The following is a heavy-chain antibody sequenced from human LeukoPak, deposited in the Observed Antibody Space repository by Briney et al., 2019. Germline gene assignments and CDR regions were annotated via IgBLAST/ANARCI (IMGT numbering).Heavy chain of an antibody. CDR2: ISSSGSTI. CDR1: GFTFSSYS. J-gene: IGHJ4*02. D-gene: IGHD1-26*01. Sequence: PGGSLRLSCAAAGFTFSSYSMIWVRQAPGKGLEWISYISSSGSTIYYADSVKGRFTISRDNAKNSLYLQMNSLRDEDTAVYYCARDNPIVGATITLDYWGQGALVTVSS. V-gene: IGHV3-48*02. CDR3: ARDNPIVGATITLDY.